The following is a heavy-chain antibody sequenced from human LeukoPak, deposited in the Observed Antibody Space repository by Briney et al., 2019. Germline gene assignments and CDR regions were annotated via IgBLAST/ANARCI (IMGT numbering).Heavy chain of an antibody. V-gene: IGHV4-59*01. D-gene: IGHD2/OR15-2a*01. Sequence: SETLSLTCTVSGGSISTYYWSWIRQPPGKGLEWIGYIYYTGSTNYNPSLKSRVTISVDTSKNQFSLILNSVTAAGTAVYYCAKGHKENTLDAFDIWGQGTMVTVSS. CDR1: GGSISTYY. J-gene: IGHJ3*02. CDR3: AKGHKENTLDAFDI. CDR2: IYYTGST.